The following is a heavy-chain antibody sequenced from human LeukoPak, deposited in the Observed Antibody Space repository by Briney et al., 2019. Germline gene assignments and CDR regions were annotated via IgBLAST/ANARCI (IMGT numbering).Heavy chain of an antibody. D-gene: IGHD3-10*01. J-gene: IGHJ6*02. Sequence: SETLSLTCAVYGGSFSGYYWSWIRQPPGKGLEWIGEINHSGGTNYNPSLKSRVTISVDTSKNQFSLKLSSVTAADTAVYYCARGANVWFGELFQTYIGGYGMDVWGQGTTVTVSS. CDR1: GGSFSGYY. CDR2: INHSGGT. CDR3: ARGANVWFGELFQTYIGGYGMDV. V-gene: IGHV4-34*01.